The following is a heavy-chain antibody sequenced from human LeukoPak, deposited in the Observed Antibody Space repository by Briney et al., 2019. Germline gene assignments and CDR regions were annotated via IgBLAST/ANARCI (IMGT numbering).Heavy chain of an antibody. Sequence: SETLSLTCTVSGGSISYSNSYWGWIRQPPGKGLEWIGNIYFSGSTYYKQSLKSRVTISVDTSKNQFSLKLSSVTAADTAVYYCATNPTHYYDSSGYYYYWGQGTLVTVSS. CDR1: GGSISYSNSY. V-gene: IGHV4-39*07. CDR3: ATNPTHYYDSSGYYYY. CDR2: IYFSGST. D-gene: IGHD3-22*01. J-gene: IGHJ4*02.